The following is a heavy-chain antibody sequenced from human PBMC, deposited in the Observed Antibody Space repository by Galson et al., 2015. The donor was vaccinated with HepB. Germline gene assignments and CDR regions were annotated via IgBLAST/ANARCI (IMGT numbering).Heavy chain of an antibody. D-gene: IGHD6-6*01. J-gene: IGHJ6*03. CDR3: ARDLFKQLAQSYYYYYYMDV. CDR2: INPSGGST. V-gene: IGHV1-46*01. CDR1: GYTFTSYY. Sequence: SVKVSCKASGYTFTSYYMHWVRQAPGQGLEWMGIINPSGGSTSYAQKFQGRVTMARDTSTSTVYMELSSLRSEDTAVYYCARDLFKQLAQSYYYYYYMDVWGKGTTVTVSS.